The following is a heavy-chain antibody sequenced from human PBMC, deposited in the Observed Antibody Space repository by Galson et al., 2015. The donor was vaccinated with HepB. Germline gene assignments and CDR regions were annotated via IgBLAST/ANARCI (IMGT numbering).Heavy chain of an antibody. D-gene: IGHD3-10*01. V-gene: IGHV1-3*01. CDR1: GYSFTYYA. J-gene: IGHJ5*02. CDR2: INAGNGDT. CDR3: ARGGLYPQGEDNWFDP. Sequence: SVKVSCKASGYSFTYYAIHWVRQAPGQRLEWMGWINAGNGDTKYSQRFQGRVTITIDTSARTAYMEMSGLRSEDTAVYYCARGGLYPQGEDNWFDPWGQGTLVTASS.